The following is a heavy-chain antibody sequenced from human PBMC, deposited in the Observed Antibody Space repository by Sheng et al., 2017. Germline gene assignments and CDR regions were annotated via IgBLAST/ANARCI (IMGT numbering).Heavy chain of an antibody. V-gene: IGHV4-59*01. CDR2: IYYSGST. J-gene: IGHJ5*02. CDR3: ARDKGGGWPYNWFDP. Sequence: QVQLQESGPGLVKPSETLSLTCTVSGGSISSYYWSWIRQPPGKGLEWIGYIYYSGSTNYNPSLKSRVTISVDTSKNQFSLKLSSVTAADTAVYYCARDKGGGWPYNWFDPWGQGTLVTVSS. D-gene: IGHD6-19*01. CDR1: GGSISSYY.